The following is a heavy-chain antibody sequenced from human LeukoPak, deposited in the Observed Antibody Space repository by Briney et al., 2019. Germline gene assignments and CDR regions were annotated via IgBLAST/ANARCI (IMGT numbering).Heavy chain of an antibody. CDR1: GYTFTSYA. J-gene: IGHJ6*02. D-gene: IGHD3-10*01. V-gene: IGHV1-3*01. Sequence: ASVKVSCKTSGYTFTSYAMHWVRQAPGQRLEWMGWINAGSGNTKYSQKFQGRVTITRDTSASTAYMELSSLRSEDTAVCYCARDPFYGSGSRYYYGMDVWGQGTTVTVSS. CDR3: ARDPFYGSGSRYYYGMDV. CDR2: INAGSGNT.